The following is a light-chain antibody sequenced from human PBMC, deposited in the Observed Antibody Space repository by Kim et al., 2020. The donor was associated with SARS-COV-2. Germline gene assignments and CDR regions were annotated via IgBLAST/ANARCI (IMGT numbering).Light chain of an antibody. CDR3: GSYTSSSPHWV. CDR2: DVS. CDR1: SRDVGGYNY. J-gene: IGLJ3*02. V-gene: IGLV2-14*04. Sequence: QSITISCTGTSRDVGGYNYVSWYQQHPGKAPKLMIYDVSNRPSGVSNRFSGSKSGNTASLTISGLQAEDAADYYCGSYTSSSPHWVFGGGTQLTVL.